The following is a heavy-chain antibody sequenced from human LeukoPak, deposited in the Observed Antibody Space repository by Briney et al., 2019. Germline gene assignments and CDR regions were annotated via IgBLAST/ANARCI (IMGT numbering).Heavy chain of an antibody. CDR2: INLSGST. CDR3: ARPRLPGYSSSIPDS. D-gene: IGHD6-13*01. V-gene: IGHV4-34*01. Sequence: SETLSLTCTVSGGSISSYYWSCIRHPPEKGLEWIGEINLSGSTNYHPSLKSRVTISLGTSKNQFPLTLSSVTAADTVVYYCARPRLPGYSSSIPDSWGQGTVVTVSS. J-gene: IGHJ4*02. CDR1: GGSISSYY.